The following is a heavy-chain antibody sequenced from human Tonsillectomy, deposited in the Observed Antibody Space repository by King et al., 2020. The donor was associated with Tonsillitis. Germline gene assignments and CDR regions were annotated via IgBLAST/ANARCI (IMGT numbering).Heavy chain of an antibody. V-gene: IGHV4-39*01. Sequence: QLQESGPGLVKPSETLSLTCTVSGGSISSSSYYWGWIRQPPGKGLEWIGSIYYSGSTYYNPSLKSRVTKSVDTSKTQFSLKLSAVTAAHTAVYYCVRHRYKFYYDSSGYYDWFDPWGQGTLVTVSS. CDR2: IYYSGST. CDR1: GGSISSSSYY. D-gene: IGHD3-22*01. J-gene: IGHJ5*02. CDR3: VRHRYKFYYDSSGYYDWFDP.